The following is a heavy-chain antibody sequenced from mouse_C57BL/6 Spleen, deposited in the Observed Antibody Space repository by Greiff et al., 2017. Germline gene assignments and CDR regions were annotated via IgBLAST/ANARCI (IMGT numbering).Heavy chain of an antibody. CDR2: IYPGDGDT. CDR3: AEDDGYYVLFAY. D-gene: IGHD2-3*01. Sequence: QVQLKQSGPELVKPGASVKISCKASGYAFSSSWMNWVKQRPGKGLEWIGRIYPGDGDTNYNGKFKGKATLTADKSSSTAYMQLSSLTSEDSAVYFCAEDDGYYVLFAYWGQGTLVTVSA. J-gene: IGHJ3*01. V-gene: IGHV1-82*01. CDR1: GYAFSSSW.